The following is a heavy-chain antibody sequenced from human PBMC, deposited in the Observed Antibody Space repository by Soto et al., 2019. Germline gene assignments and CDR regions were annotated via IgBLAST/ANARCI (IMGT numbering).Heavy chain of an antibody. CDR1: GDSVSNNSTA. Sequence: SQTLSLTCAISGDSVSNNSTAWNWIRQSPSRGLEWLGRTYYRSKWYNDYAVSVKSRVIINPDTSKNQFSLQLNSVTPEDTAVYYCARERYGDYGRGTFDFWGQGIMVTVSS. V-gene: IGHV6-1*01. CDR3: ARERYGDYGRGTFDF. CDR2: TYYRSKWYN. D-gene: IGHD4-17*01. J-gene: IGHJ3*01.